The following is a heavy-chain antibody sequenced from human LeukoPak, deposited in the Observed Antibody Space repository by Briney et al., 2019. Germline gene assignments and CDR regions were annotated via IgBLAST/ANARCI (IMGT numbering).Heavy chain of an antibody. CDR3: ARDRRGYSAYDGEGFDY. CDR2: ISADNGNT. CDR1: GLTFKNYG. V-gene: IGHV1-18*04. Sequence: ASVKVSCKASGLTFKNYGFSWVRQAPGQGLQWMGWISADNGNTKYAQNLQGRVIMTTDRSTGTAYVELTSLRSDDTAVYYCARDRRGYSAYDGEGFDYWGQGTLVTVSS. D-gene: IGHD5-12*01. J-gene: IGHJ4*02.